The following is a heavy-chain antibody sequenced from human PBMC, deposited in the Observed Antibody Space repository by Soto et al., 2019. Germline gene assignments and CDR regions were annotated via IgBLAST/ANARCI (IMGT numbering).Heavy chain of an antibody. CDR2: IIPVSGTA. D-gene: IGHD2-8*02. CDR1: GGTFSSYV. J-gene: IGHJ5*02. Sequence: QVHLEQSGAEVKKPGSSVKVSCKFSGGTFSSYVIIWVRQAPGQGLEWMGGIIPVSGTANYAQKFDGRVTISADAANNTAYMELSSVRFDDTAVYYCATVDRSVALVGWFDPWGKGNLVPVSS. V-gene: IGHV1-69*01. CDR3: ATVDRSVALVGWFDP.